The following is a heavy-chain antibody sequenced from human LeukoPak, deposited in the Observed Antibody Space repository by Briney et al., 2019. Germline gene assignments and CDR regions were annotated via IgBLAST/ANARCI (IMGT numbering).Heavy chain of an antibody. CDR2: IHHSGTT. CDR1: GYSITSGYN. J-gene: IGHJ4*02. CDR3: VRDHYYGSGYKFDY. V-gene: IGHV4-38-2*02. D-gene: IGHD3-10*01. Sequence: SETLSLTCTVSGYSITSGYNWGWFRQPPGTGLEWIGSIHHSGTTYYNSSLKSRVTISADTSKNQFSLKLRSVTAADTAVYYCVRDHYYGSGYKFDYWGQGTLVTVSS.